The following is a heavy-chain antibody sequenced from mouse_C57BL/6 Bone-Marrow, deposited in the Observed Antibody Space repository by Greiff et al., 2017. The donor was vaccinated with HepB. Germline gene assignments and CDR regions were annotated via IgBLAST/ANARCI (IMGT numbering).Heavy chain of an antibody. Sequence: VQLQQPGAELVMPGASVKLSCKASGYTFTSYWMHWVKQRPGQGLEWIGEIDPSDSYTNYNQKFKGKSTLTVEQSSSTAYMQLSSLTSENSAVYYCAGGYGSSYWYFDVWGTGTTVTVSS. J-gene: IGHJ1*03. CDR1: GYTFTSYW. CDR3: AGGYGSSYWYFDV. D-gene: IGHD1-1*01. V-gene: IGHV1-69*01. CDR2: IDPSDSYT.